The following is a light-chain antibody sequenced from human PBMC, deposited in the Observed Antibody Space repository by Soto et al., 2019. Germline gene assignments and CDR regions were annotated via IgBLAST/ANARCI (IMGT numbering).Light chain of an antibody. CDR3: STWDYSLSSRVFGGGTKYSLSSRV. CDR2: GNS. V-gene: IGLV1-44*01. CDR1: RNNVGSYA. J-gene: IGLJ3*02. Sequence: QSVLTQEASVSGTVGQQVTLSCTGHRNNVGSYAVGWYEPISHGAPEIVMFGNSLPSGRPDRFFGSKSGTTASLTISGLQAEDEADYYCSTWDYSLSSRVFGGGTKYSLSSRVFGGGTKLTVL.